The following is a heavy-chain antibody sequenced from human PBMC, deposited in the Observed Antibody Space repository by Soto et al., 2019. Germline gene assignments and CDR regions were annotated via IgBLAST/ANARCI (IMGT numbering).Heavy chain of an antibody. J-gene: IGHJ4*02. CDR1: GDSLNSGSFF. Sequence: QLQESGPGLVKPSETLSLTCTVSGDSLNSGSFFWGWIRQPTGKGLEWIGHIYFTGTTSYSPSLKSRVTIFVDTSKNKFSLRLTSVTAADTAVYYCVRRGAVAGSQFDFWGQGTLVNVSS. CDR3: VRRGAVAGSQFDF. V-gene: IGHV4-39*01. D-gene: IGHD6-19*01. CDR2: IYFTGTT.